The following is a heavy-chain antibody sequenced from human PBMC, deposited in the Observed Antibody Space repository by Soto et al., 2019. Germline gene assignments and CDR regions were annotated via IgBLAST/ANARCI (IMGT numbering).Heavy chain of an antibody. CDR2: INPNSGGT. CDR1: GYTFTGYY. J-gene: IGHJ4*02. Sequence: ASVKVSCKASGYTFTGYYMHWVRQAPGQGLEWMGWINPNSGGTNYAQKFQGRVTMTRDTSISTAYMELSRLRSDDTAVYYCARAWGYCSSTSCSPYYFDYWGQGTLVTVSS. D-gene: IGHD2-2*01. CDR3: ARAWGYCSSTSCSPYYFDY. V-gene: IGHV1-2*02.